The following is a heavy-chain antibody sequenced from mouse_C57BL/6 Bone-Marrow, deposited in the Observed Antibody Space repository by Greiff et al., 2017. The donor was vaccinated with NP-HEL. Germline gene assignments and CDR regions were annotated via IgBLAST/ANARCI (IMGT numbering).Heavy chain of an antibody. CDR1: GYTFTSYN. CDR2: IYPGNGDT. D-gene: IGHD2-4*01. CDR3: ARWYDYDGGHYYAMDY. V-gene: IGHV1-12*01. Sequence: LQESGAELVRPGASVKMSCKASGYTFTSYNMHWVKQTPRQGLEWIGAIYPGNGDTSYNQKFKGKATLTVDNSSSNAYMQLSSLTSEDSAVYFCARWYDYDGGHYYAMDYWGQGTSVTVSS. J-gene: IGHJ4*01.